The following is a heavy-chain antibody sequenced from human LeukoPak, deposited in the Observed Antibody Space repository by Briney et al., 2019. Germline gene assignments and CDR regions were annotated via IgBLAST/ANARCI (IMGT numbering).Heavy chain of an antibody. CDR2: ISAYNGNT. Sequence: ASVKVSCKASGYTFTSYGISWVRHAPGQGLEWMGCISAYNGNTNYAQKLQGRVTMTTDTSTSTAYMELRSLRSDDTAVYYCARDQGVVVPAAERGWFDPWGQGTLVTVSS. J-gene: IGHJ5*02. CDR1: GYTFTSYG. V-gene: IGHV1-18*01. D-gene: IGHD2-2*01. CDR3: ARDQGVVVPAAERGWFDP.